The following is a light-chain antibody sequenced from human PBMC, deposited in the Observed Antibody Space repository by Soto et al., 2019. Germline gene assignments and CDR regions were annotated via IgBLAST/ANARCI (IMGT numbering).Light chain of an antibody. J-gene: IGKJ1*01. CDR3: QQYGSSGT. V-gene: IGKV3-20*01. CDR1: QSVSSSY. Sequence: EIEMTHSPATLSLAPGERATLSCRASQSVSSSYLAWYQQKPVQAPRLLIYGASSRATGIPDRFIGSGSGTDFTLTISRLEPEDFAVYYCQQYGSSGTFGQGTKVDIK. CDR2: GAS.